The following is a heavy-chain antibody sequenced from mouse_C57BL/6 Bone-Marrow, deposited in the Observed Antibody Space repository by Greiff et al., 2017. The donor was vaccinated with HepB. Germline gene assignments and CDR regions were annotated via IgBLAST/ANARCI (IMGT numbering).Heavy chain of an antibody. J-gene: IGHJ3*01. CDR1: GFTFSDAW. V-gene: IGHV6-6*01. CDR3: TRGPYGKVAWFAY. D-gene: IGHD1-1*01. CDR2: IRNKANNHAT. Sequence: EVKLMESGGGLVQPGGSMKLSCAASGFTFSDAWMDWVRQSPEKGLEWVAEIRNKANNHATYYAESVKGRFTISRDDSKSSVYLQMNSLRAADTGIYYCTRGPYGKVAWFAYWGQGTLVTVSA.